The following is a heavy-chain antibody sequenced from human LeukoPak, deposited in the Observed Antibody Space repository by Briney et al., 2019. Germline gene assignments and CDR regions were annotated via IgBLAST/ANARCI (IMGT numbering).Heavy chain of an antibody. CDR2: GST. V-gene: IGHV4-59*11. Sequence: SETLSLTCTVSGVSISSHCWSWIRQPPRKRLDWIGGSTNHNPSLKSRVTISVDTSKNQFSLKLSSVTAADTAVYYCARGVDCSDFAFDIWGQGTMVTVSP. CDR1: GVSISSHC. D-gene: IGHD2-15*01. CDR3: ARGVDCSDFAFDI. J-gene: IGHJ3*02.